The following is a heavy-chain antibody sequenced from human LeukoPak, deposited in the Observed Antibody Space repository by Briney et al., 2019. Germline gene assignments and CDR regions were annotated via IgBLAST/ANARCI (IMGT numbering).Heavy chain of an antibody. CDR2: INHSGST. D-gene: IGHD2-2*01. CDR1: GGSFSGYY. V-gene: IGHV4-34*01. J-gene: IGHJ4*02. CDR3: ARGIGYCSSTSCYFDY. Sequence: PSETLSLTCAVYGGSFSGYYWSWIRQPPGKGLEWIGEINHSGSTNYNPSLKSRVTISVDTSKNQFSLKLSSVTAADTAVYYCARGIGYCSSTSCYFDYWGQGTLVTVSS.